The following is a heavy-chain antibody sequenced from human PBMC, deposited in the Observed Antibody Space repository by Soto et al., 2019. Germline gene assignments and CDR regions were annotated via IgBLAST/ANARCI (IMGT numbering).Heavy chain of an antibody. CDR1: GFTFSNYW. Sequence: PGGSLRLSCEVSGFTFSNYWISWVRQAPWKGLEWVANLNQDGISIHYVDSVKGRFTISRDNAKNSLFLQMDSLTAEETAVYYCERDNDRKFDYWGQGTRVPVSS. CDR2: LNQDGISI. J-gene: IGHJ4*02. CDR3: ERDNDRKFDY. V-gene: IGHV3-7*03. D-gene: IGHD2-8*01.